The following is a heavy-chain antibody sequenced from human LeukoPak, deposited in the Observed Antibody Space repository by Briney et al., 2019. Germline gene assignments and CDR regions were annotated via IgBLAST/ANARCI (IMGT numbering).Heavy chain of an antibody. J-gene: IGHJ3*02. V-gene: IGHV3-48*03. D-gene: IGHD1-1*01. CDR1: GITFSNYE. Sequence: GGSLRLSCAASGITFSNYEMNWVRQAPGKGLEWVSYISSRGTTTHYADSVKGRFIISRDNAENSLYLQMNSLRVEDTALYHCVRDRGTATARSFDIWGQGTMVTGSS. CDR2: ISSRGTTT. CDR3: VRDRGTATARSFDI.